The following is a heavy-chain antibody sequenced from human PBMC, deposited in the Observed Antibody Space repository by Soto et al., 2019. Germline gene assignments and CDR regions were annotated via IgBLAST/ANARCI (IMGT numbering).Heavy chain of an antibody. CDR1: GYSVTSSDYY. J-gene: IGHJ6*02. V-gene: IGHV4-39*01. CDR2: MFYSGLT. CDR3: APLSVSLSCPYGIRV. Sequence: KSSETLSLTCSVSGYSVTSSDYYWAWIRQPPGKGLEWIGSMFYSGLTYYNPSLKSRVTLSVDTSKNQFSVRLNSVTAADTAVYYCAPLSVSLSCPYGIRVWRQGTTVAV. D-gene: IGHD3-16*01.